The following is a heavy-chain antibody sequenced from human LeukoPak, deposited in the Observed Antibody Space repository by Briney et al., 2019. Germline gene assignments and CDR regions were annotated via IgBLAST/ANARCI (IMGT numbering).Heavy chain of an antibody. CDR3: ARAHYDSSVSLDY. CDR2: INPNSGGT. J-gene: IGHJ4*02. CDR1: GYTFTGYY. D-gene: IGHD3-22*01. Sequence: ASVKVSCKASGYTFTGYYMHWVRQAPGQGLEWMGWINPNSGGTNYAQKFQGRVTITADKSTSTAYMELSSLRSEDTAVYYCARAHYDSSVSLDYWGQGTLVTVSS. V-gene: IGHV1-2*02.